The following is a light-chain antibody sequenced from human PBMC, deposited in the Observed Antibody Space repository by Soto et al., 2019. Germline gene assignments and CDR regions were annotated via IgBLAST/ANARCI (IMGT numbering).Light chain of an antibody. CDR1: SSNIGAGYD. CDR3: QSYDSSLSGAV. J-gene: IGLJ3*02. CDR2: GSS. V-gene: IGLV1-40*01. Sequence: QSVLTQPPSVSGAPGQRVTISCTGSSSNIGAGYDVHWYQQLPGTAPKLLIYGSSNRLSGVPDRFSGSNSGTSASLAITGLQAEDEADYYCQSYDSSLSGAVFGGGTKLTVL.